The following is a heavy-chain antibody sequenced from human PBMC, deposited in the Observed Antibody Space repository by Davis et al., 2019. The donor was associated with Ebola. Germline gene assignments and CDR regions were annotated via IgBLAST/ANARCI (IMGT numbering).Heavy chain of an antibody. V-gene: IGHV4-59*01. J-gene: IGHJ4*02. CDR1: GGSFSTYY. CDR3: ARGSQWLGPDY. Sequence: SETLSLTCTVSGGSFSTYYWSWVRQPPGKGLEWVGYLYYSGTTHYHPSLRGRATISVDTSKKHFSLKLGSVTAADTAVYYCARGSQWLGPDYWGQGTLVTVSS. CDR2: LYYSGTT. D-gene: IGHD6-19*01.